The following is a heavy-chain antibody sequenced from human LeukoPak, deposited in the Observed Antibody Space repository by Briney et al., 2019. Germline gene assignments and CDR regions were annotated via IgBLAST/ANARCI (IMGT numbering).Heavy chain of an antibody. CDR1: GFTFSSYS. CDR2: ISSSSSYI. V-gene: IGHV3-21*01. Sequence: GGSLRLSCAASGFTFSSYSMNWVRQAPGKGLEWVSSISSSSSYIYYADSVKGRFTISRDNAKNSLYLQMNSLRAEDTAVYYCARSRRGIAAAGTAVYYFDYWGQGTLVTVSS. J-gene: IGHJ4*02. D-gene: IGHD6-13*01. CDR3: ARSRRGIAAAGTAVYYFDY.